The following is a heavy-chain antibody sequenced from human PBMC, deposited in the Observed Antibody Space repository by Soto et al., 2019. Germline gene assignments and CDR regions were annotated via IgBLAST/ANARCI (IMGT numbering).Heavy chain of an antibody. CDR3: ARGSVVVVITGPYYFDY. CDR2: ISYDGSNK. Sequence: GGSLRLSCAASGFTFSSYAMHWVRQAPGKGLEWVAVISYDGSNKYYADSVKGRFTISRDNSKNTLYLQMNSLRAEDTAVYYCARGSVVVVITGPYYFDYWGQGTLVTVSS. D-gene: IGHD3-22*01. CDR1: GFTFSSYA. V-gene: IGHV3-30-3*01. J-gene: IGHJ4*02.